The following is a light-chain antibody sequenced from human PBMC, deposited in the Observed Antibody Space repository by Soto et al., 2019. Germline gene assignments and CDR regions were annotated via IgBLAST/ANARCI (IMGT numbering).Light chain of an antibody. CDR1: SSDVGGYNF. CDR2: DVR. Sequence: QSVLTQPASVSGSPGQSITISCTGTSSDVGGYNFVSWYQQHPGKAPKFIIYDVRNRPSGVSNRFSGSRSDNTASLTISGLQAEDEADYYCSSYTSSSTVIFGGGTQLTVL. CDR3: SSYTSSSTVI. V-gene: IGLV2-14*03. J-gene: IGLJ7*01.